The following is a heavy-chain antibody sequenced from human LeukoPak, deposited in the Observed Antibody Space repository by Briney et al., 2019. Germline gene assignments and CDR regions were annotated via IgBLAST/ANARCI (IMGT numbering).Heavy chain of an antibody. Sequence: ASVKVSCKASGYTGTSYGISWVRQAPGQGLEWMGWISAYNGNTNYAQKLQGRVTMTTDTSTSTAYMELRSLRSDDTAVYYCATNDEGYYYDSSGEDAFDIWGQGTMVTVSS. D-gene: IGHD3-22*01. J-gene: IGHJ3*02. CDR3: ATNDEGYYYDSSGEDAFDI. V-gene: IGHV1-18*01. CDR1: GYTGTSYG. CDR2: ISAYNGNT.